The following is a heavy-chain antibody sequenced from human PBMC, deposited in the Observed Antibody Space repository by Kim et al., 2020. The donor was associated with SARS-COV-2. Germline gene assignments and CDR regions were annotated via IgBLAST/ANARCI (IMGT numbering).Heavy chain of an antibody. D-gene: IGHD2-2*01. CDR2: IIPILGIA. J-gene: IGHJ6*02. CDR1: GGTFSSYA. CDR3: ARVRDIVVVPAANGMDV. Sequence: SVKVSCKASGGTFSSYAISWVRQAPGQGLEWMGRIIPILGIANYAQKFQGRVTITADKSTSTAYMELSSLRSEDTAVDYCARVRDIVVVPAANGMDVWGQGTTVTVSS. V-gene: IGHV1-69*04.